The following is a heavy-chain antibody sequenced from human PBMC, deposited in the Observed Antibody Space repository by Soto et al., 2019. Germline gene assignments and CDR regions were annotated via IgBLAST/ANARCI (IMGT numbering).Heavy chain of an antibody. CDR1: GDTLSRHG. V-gene: IGHV1-69*01. D-gene: IGHD1-26*01. Sequence: QEQLVQSGPEVQKPGSSVKVSCKASGDTLSRHGISWVRQALGQGLEWMGGIIPIFRITNYAQKFQGRLMITADESTRTAYMELSRLGSDDSAVYFCVRVRVGSIPLNYDMDVWGQGTTVTVS. CDR2: IIPIFRIT. CDR3: VRVRVGSIPLNYDMDV. J-gene: IGHJ6*02.